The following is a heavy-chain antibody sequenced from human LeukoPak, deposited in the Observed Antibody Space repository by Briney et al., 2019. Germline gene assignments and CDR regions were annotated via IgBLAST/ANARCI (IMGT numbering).Heavy chain of an antibody. CDR2: IWYDGSNK. V-gene: IGHV3-33*01. D-gene: IGHD2-15*01. CDR3: ARDCSGGSCFFV. CDR1: GFTFSSYG. J-gene: IGHJ6*02. Sequence: GGSLGLSCAASGFTFSSYGMHWVRQAPGKGLEWVAVIWYDGSNKYYADSVKGRFTISRDNSKNTLYLQINSLRAEDTAVYYCARDCSGGSCFFVWGQGTTVTVSS.